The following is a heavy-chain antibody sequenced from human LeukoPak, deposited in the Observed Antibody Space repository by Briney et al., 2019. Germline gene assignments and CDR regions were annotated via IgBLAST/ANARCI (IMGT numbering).Heavy chain of an antibody. CDR3: AKDRDRYCSGGSCYG. D-gene: IGHD2-15*01. J-gene: IGHJ4*02. Sequence: ASVKVSCKASGYTFTGYYMHWVRQAPGQGLEWMGWINPNSGGTNYAQKFQGRVTMTRDTSISTAYMELSRLRSDDTAVYYCAKDRDRYCSGGSCYGWGQGTLVTVSS. CDR2: INPNSGGT. V-gene: IGHV1-2*02. CDR1: GYTFTGYY.